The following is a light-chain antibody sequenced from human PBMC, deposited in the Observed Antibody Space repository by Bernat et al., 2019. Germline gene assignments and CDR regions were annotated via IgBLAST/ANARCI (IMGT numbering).Light chain of an antibody. V-gene: IGKV1-33*01. J-gene: IGKJ3*01. Sequence: DIQMTQSPSSLSASVGDRVSISCQASQNIRKYSNWYQQKAGKALKVLIYDASNLDTGVPSRFSGSGSGTLFTLTIINLQPEDSATYYCQQYDNLPTFAFGPRTQV. CDR3: QQYDNLPTFA. CDR2: DAS. CDR1: QNIRKY.